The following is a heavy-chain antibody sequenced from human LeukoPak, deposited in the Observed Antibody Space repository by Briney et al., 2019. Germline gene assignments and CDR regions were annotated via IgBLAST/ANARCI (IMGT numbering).Heavy chain of an antibody. D-gene: IGHD6-19*01. CDR3: ARMRVAGEEGYYYMDV. CDR1: GGSISSSSYY. J-gene: IGHJ6*03. Sequence: PSETLSLTCTVSGGSISSSSYYWGWIRQPPGKGLEWIGSIYYSGSTYYNPSLKSRVTISVDRSKNQFSLKLSSVTAADTAVYYCARMRVAGEEGYYYMDVWGKGTTVTVSS. CDR2: IYYSGST. V-gene: IGHV4-39*07.